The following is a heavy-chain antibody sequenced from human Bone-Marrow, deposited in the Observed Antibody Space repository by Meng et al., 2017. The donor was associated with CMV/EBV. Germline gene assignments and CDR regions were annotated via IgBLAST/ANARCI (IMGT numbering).Heavy chain of an antibody. CDR3: AIGLRLRFWYDY. Sequence: SVKVSCKASGGTFSSYAISWVRQAPGQGLEWMGGIIPILGIANYAQKFQGRVTITADKSTSTAYMELSSLRSEDTAVYYCAIGLRLRFWYDYWGQGTLVTVSS. J-gene: IGHJ4*02. V-gene: IGHV1-69*10. D-gene: IGHD5-12*01. CDR1: GGTFSSYA. CDR2: IIPILGIA.